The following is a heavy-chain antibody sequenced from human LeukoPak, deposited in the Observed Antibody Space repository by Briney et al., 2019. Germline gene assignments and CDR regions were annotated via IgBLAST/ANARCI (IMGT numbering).Heavy chain of an antibody. CDR1: GFTFSSYS. J-gene: IGHJ4*02. CDR3: ARDLHSAFDY. D-gene: IGHD5-18*01. CDR2: ISSSSSYI. Sequence: GGSLRLSCAASGFTFSSYSMNWVRQAPGKGLEWVSSISSSSSYIYYADSVKGRFTISRDIAKNSLYLQMNSLRAEDTAVYYCARDLHSAFDYWGQGTLVTVSS. V-gene: IGHV3-21*01.